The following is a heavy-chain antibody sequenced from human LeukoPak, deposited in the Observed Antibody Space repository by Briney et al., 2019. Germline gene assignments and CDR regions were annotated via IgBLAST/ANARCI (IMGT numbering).Heavy chain of an antibody. Sequence: GGSLRLSCAASGFTFSSYWMHWVRQAPGKGLVWVSRINSDGSSTSYADSVKGRFTISRDNAKNTLYLQMNSLRAEDTAVYYCARERYSYGAEYFQHWGQGTLVTVSS. CDR3: ARERYSYGAEYFQH. J-gene: IGHJ1*01. CDR2: INSDGSST. CDR1: GFTFSSYW. D-gene: IGHD5-18*01. V-gene: IGHV3-74*01.